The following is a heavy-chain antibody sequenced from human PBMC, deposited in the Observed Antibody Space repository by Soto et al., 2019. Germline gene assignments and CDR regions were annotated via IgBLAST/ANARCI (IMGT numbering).Heavy chain of an antibody. D-gene: IGHD2-2*01. CDR3: ARDYVGAYCSSTSCYSNYYYGMDV. J-gene: IGHJ6*02. CDR1: GFTFSSYS. CDR2: ISSSSSTI. V-gene: IGHV3-48*01. Sequence: EVQLVESGGGLVQPGGSLRLSCAASGFTFSSYSMNWVRQAPGRGLEWVSYISSSSSTIYYADSVKGRFTISRDKAKNSLYLQMNSLTAEDTAVYYCARDYVGAYCSSTSCYSNYYYGMDVWGQGTTVTVSS.